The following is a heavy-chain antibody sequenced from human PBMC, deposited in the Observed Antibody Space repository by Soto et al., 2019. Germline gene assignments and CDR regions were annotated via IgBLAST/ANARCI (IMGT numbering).Heavy chain of an antibody. CDR3: ARAPGDYFDY. Sequence: SETLSLTCAVSGGSISSGGYSWSWIRQPPGKGLEWIGYIYYSGSTYYNPSLKSRVTISVDTSKNQFSLKLSSVTAADTAVYYCARAPGDYFDYWGQGTLVTVS. J-gene: IGHJ4*02. CDR1: GGSISSGGYS. CDR2: IYYSGST. V-gene: IGHV4-30-4*07.